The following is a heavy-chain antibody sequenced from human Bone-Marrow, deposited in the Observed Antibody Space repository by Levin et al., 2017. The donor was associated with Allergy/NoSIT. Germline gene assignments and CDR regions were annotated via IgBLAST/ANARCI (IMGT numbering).Heavy chain of an antibody. J-gene: IGHJ3*02. D-gene: IGHD5-18*01. CDR2: LDGSSGKT. Sequence: QAGGSLRLSCTISGFIFADYAMNWVRQAPGRGLEWVSSLDGSSGKTHYADVVKGRFTISRDNAKSSLFLQMNSLRAEDTAVYYCARAKQGYIYDPFDMWGQGTLVTVSS. CDR1: GFIFADYA. V-gene: IGHV3-23*01. CDR3: ARAKQGYIYDPFDM.